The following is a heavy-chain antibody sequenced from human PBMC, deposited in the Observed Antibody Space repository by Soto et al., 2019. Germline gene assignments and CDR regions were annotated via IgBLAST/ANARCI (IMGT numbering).Heavy chain of an antibody. J-gene: IGHJ6*02. Sequence: SVKVSCKASGCTFSSYAISWVRQARGQGLEWMGGIIPIFGTANYAQKFQSRVTITADKSRSTAYMELSRLRSEDTAVYYCARVRKALVMAYYYRMDVWGQGTPVNVS. CDR1: GCTFSSYA. D-gene: IGHD5-18*01. CDR3: ARVRKALVMAYYYRMDV. CDR2: IIPIFGTA. V-gene: IGHV1-69*06.